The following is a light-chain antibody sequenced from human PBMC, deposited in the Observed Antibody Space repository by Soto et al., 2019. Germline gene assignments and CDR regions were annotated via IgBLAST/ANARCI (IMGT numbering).Light chain of an antibody. V-gene: IGKV3-20*01. CDR1: QSVRSSY. Sequence: EIVLTQSPGTLSLSPGERATHSCRASQSVRSSYLAWYQQKPGQAPRLLIYGASSRATGIPDRFSGSGSGTDFTLTISRLEPEDFAVYYCQQYGSSGYTFGQGTKLEIK. CDR3: QQYGSSGYT. J-gene: IGKJ2*01. CDR2: GAS.